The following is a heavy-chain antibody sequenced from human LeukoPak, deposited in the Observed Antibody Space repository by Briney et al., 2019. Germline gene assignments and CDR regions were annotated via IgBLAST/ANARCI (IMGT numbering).Heavy chain of an antibody. D-gene: IGHD3-22*01. CDR3: ARDPDDSSGYYLDY. J-gene: IGHJ4*02. V-gene: IGHV3-30-3*01. CDR2: ISYDRSNK. Sequence: GGSLRLSCAASGFTFSSYAMHWVRQAPGKGLEWVAVISYDRSNKYYADSVKGRFTISRDNSKNTLYLQMNSLRAEDTAVYYCARDPDDSSGYYLDYWGQGTLVTVSS. CDR1: GFTFSSYA.